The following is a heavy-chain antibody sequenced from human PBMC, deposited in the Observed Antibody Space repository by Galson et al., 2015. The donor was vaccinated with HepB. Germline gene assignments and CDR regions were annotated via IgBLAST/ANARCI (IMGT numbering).Heavy chain of an antibody. CDR1: GGSISSYY. CDR2: IDYSGST. J-gene: IGHJ4*02. D-gene: IGHD6-6*01. Sequence: TLSLTCIVSGGSISSYYWSWIRQPPGKGLEWIGYIDYSGSTNYNPSLKSRVTISVDTSKNQFSLKLSSVTAADTAVYYCASERMRQLVAGNVPFDYWGQGTLVTVSS. CDR3: ASERMRQLVAGNVPFDY. V-gene: IGHV4-59*08.